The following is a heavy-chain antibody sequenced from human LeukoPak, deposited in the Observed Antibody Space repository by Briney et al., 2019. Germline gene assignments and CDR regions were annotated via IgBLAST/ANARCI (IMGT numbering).Heavy chain of an antibody. D-gene: IGHD3-9*01. CDR1: GFTFSSYS. J-gene: IGHJ4*02. CDR2: ISSLSGTI. CDR3: ARSQGIRYFDWLGQEYYFDY. Sequence: GGSLRLSCAASGFTFSSYSMNWVRQAPGEGLEWVSYISSLSGTIYYADSVKGRFTISRDNSKNTLYLQMNSLRAEDTAVYYCARSQGIRYFDWLGQEYYFDYWGQGTLVTVSS. V-gene: IGHV3-48*01.